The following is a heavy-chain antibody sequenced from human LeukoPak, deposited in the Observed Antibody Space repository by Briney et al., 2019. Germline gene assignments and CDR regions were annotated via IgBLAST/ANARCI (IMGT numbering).Heavy chain of an antibody. Sequence: PGGSLRLSCATSGFNFDRYTIHWVRQAPGKGLEWVSLAGWAGGTTYYSDSVRGRFTISRDSGKNSVYLQMNSLTTDDTAFYFCAKELDTMFFDYWGQGGLVTVSS. D-gene: IGHD5-18*01. CDR1: GFNFDRYT. CDR2: AGWAGGTT. V-gene: IGHV3-43*01. J-gene: IGHJ4*02. CDR3: AKELDTMFFDY.